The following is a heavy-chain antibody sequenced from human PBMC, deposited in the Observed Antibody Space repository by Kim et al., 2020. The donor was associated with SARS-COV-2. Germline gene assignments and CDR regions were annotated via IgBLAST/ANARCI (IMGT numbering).Heavy chain of an antibody. CDR1: GYTLTELS. V-gene: IGHV1-24*01. Sequence: ASVKVSCKVSGYTLTELSMHWVRQAPGKGLEWMGGFDPEDGETIYAQKFQGRVTMTEDTSTDTAYMELSSLRSEDTAVYYCATVGGYSGYDPYYFDYWGQGTLVTVSS. CDR3: ATVGGYSGYDPYYFDY. J-gene: IGHJ4*02. CDR2: FDPEDGET. D-gene: IGHD5-12*01.